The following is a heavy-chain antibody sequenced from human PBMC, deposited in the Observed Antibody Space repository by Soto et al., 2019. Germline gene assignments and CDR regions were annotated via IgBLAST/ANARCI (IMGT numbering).Heavy chain of an antibody. CDR2: IKSKTDGGTT. V-gene: IGHV3-15*01. D-gene: IGHD4-17*01. J-gene: IGHJ4*02. Sequence: EVQLVESGGGLVKPGGSLRLSCAASGFTFSNAWMSWVRQAPGKGLEWVGRIKSKTDGGTTDYAAPVKGRFTISRDDSKNTLYLQRNSLKTEDTAVYYCTAAGAGDYPSGFDYWGQGTLFTVSS. CDR3: TAAGAGDYPSGFDY. CDR1: GFTFSNAW.